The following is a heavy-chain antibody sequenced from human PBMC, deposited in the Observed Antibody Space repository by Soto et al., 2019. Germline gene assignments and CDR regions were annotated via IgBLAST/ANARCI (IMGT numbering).Heavy chain of an antibody. CDR2: FDPEDGET. CDR3: ATGGYGAPPFDY. CDR1: GYTLTELS. Sequence: GASVKVSCKVSGYTLTELSMHWVRQAPGKGLEWMGGFDPEDGETIYAQKFQGRVTMTEDTSTDTAYMELSSLRSEDTAVYYCATGGYGAPPFDYWGQGTLVTVSS. V-gene: IGHV1-24*01. J-gene: IGHJ4*02. D-gene: IGHD4-17*01.